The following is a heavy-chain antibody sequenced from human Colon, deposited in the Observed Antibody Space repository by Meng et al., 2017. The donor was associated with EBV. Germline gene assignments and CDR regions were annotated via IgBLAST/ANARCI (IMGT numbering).Heavy chain of an antibody. CDR2: IYPQDGGT. Sequence: QVQLVQSGTEVKKPWASVKVSCKTSGYTFTANHLHWVRQAPGQGREWMGWIYPQDGGTYFAQKFQDRVTLTRDTSITTAYMELSGLTSDDTAIYYCVRESWYFDFWGEGTLVTVSS. D-gene: IGHD6-13*01. CDR3: VRESWYFDF. J-gene: IGHJ4*02. V-gene: IGHV1-2*02. CDR1: GYTFTANH.